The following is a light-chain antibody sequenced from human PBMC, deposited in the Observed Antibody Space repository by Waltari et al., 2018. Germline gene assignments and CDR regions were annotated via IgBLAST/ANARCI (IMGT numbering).Light chain of an antibody. CDR1: SSNNASNV. J-gene: IGLJ1*01. CDR2: SNS. V-gene: IGLV1-44*01. Sequence: QSVLIQPPSASGTPGQRVTISCSGSSSNNASNVVTWYQQLPGTAPKLLIYSNSQRPSGVPDRFSGSKSGTSASLAISGLQSADEADYYCAAWDDGLNGYVFGIGTTVTVL. CDR3: AAWDDGLNGYV.